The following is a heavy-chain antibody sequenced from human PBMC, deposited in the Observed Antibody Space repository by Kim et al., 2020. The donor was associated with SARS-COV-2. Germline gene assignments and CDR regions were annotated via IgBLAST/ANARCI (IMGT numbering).Heavy chain of an antibody. CDR3: AREAVVSFDS. CDR1: GFTFSNYA. D-gene: IGHD2-15*01. CDR2: ISSDGSEK. V-gene: IGHV3-30*19. Sequence: GGSLRLSCAASGFTFSNYAMHWVRQAPGKGLEWVAGISSDGSEKYYADSVKGRFTISRDNSKNTLFLQMNSLRAEDTTLYYCAREAVVSFDSWGRGTLVTVSS. J-gene: IGHJ4*02.